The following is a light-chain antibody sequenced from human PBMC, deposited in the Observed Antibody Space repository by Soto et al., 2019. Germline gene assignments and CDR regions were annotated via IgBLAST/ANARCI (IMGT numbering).Light chain of an antibody. CDR3: QQYHTWPIT. J-gene: IGKJ4*01. Sequence: DIVITQSPATLSVAPGERVTFSCRASQGVSRKLALYQHKPGQAPRLLISGASTGATGIPARFSGSGSGTEFTLTISSLQSEDCAIYYCQQYHTWPITFGGGTKVDTK. V-gene: IGKV3-15*01. CDR2: GAS. CDR1: QGVSRK.